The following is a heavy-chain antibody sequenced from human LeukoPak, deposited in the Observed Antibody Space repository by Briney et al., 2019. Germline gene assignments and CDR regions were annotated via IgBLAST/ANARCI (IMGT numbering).Heavy chain of an antibody. CDR1: GYTFTGYY. J-gene: IGHJ4*02. D-gene: IGHD2-2*01. CDR2: INPNSGGT. V-gene: IGHV1-2*02. CDR3: AREIAGVVPAARRVCLLYNDY. Sequence: ASVKVSCKASGYTFTGYYMHWVRQAPGQGLEWMGWINPNSGGTNYAQKFQGRVTMTRDTSISTAYMELSRLRSDDTAVYYCAREIAGVVPAARRVCLLYNDYWGQGTLVTVSS.